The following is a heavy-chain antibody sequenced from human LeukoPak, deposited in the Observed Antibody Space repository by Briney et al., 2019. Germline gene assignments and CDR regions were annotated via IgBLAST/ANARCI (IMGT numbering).Heavy chain of an antibody. CDR2: ISAYNGNT. CDR3: ARGDRYYYGSGSYRDGAFDI. J-gene: IGHJ3*02. CDR1: GYTFTSYG. D-gene: IGHD3-10*01. Sequence: ASVKVSCKASGYTFTSYGISWVRQAPGQGLEWMGWISAYNGNTNYAQKLQGRVTMTTDASTSTAYMELRSLRSDDTAVYYCARGDRYYYGSGSYRDGAFDIWGQGTMVTVSS. V-gene: IGHV1-18*01.